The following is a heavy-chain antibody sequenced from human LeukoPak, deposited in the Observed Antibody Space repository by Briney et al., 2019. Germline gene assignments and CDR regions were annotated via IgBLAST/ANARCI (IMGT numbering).Heavy chain of an antibody. V-gene: IGHV3-30-3*01. D-gene: IGHD2-2*01. J-gene: IGHJ6*02. CDR2: ISYDGSNK. CDR3: ARGPDIVVVPGYYYYYGMDV. CDR1: GFTFSSYA. Sequence: GGSLRLSCAASGFTFSSYAMPWVRQAPGKGLEWVAVISYDGSNKYYADSVKGRFTISRDNSKNTLYLQMNSLRAEDTAVYYCARGPDIVVVPGYYYYYGMDVWGQGTTVTVSS.